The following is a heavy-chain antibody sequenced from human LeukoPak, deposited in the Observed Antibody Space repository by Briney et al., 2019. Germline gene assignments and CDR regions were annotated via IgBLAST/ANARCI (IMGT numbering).Heavy chain of an antibody. CDR1: GGSISSSSYY. V-gene: IGHV4-39*03. CDR2: IYHSGST. Sequence: SETLSLTCTVSGGSISSSSYYWGWIRQPPGKGLEWIGSIYHSGSTYYNPSLKSRVTISVDTSKNQFSLKLSSVTAADTAVYYCNYYDSSGYYFDYWGQGTLVTVSS. CDR3: NYYDSSGYYFDY. D-gene: IGHD3-22*01. J-gene: IGHJ4*02.